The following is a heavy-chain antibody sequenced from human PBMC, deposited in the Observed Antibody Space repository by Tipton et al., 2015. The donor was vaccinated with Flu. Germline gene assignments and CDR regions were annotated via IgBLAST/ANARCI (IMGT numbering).Heavy chain of an antibody. CDR1: GVSIGSGGYY. CDR2: IHDNGRR. CDR3: ARVGAWQGVY. V-gene: IGHV4-31*02. Sequence: LRLSCTVSGVSIGSGGYYWSWIRQHPGKGLEWIGYIHDNGRRIDNPSLKSRLTISADRSKNQFSLKLSSLTAADTAVYYCARVGAWQGVYWGQGTLVTVSS. J-gene: IGHJ4*02. D-gene: IGHD2-8*01.